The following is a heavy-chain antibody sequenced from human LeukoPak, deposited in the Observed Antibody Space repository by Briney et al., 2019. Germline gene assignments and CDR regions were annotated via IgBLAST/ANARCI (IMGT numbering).Heavy chain of an antibody. CDR2: ISSSSSYI. D-gene: IGHD6-19*01. V-gene: IGHV3-21*01. CDR1: GFTFSSYS. Sequence: GGSLRLSCAASGFTFSSYSMNWVRQAPGKGLEWVSSISSSSSYIYYADSVKGRFTTSRDNAKNSLYLQMNSLRAEDTAVYYCASNSGWTLFDYWGQGTLVTVSS. CDR3: ASNSGWTLFDY. J-gene: IGHJ4*02.